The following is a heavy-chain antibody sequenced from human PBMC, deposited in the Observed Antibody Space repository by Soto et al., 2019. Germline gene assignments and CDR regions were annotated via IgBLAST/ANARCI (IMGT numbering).Heavy chain of an antibody. Sequence: SVTLSLTCTISGGSISSGDYYWSWIRQPPGKGLEWIGYIYYSGSTYYNPSLKSRVTISVDTSENQFSLKLRSVTAADTAVYYCASPRYGSGRIYWYFDLWGRGTLV. CDR1: GGSISSGDYY. CDR3: ASPRYGSGRIYWYFDL. D-gene: IGHD3-10*01. J-gene: IGHJ2*01. CDR2: IYYSGST. V-gene: IGHV4-30-4*01.